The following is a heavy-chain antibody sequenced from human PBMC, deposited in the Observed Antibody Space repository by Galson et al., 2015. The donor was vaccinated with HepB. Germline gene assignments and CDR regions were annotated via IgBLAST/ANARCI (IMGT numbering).Heavy chain of an antibody. CDR3: ARDRHGITIYDTFHI. J-gene: IGHJ3*02. Sequence: SLRLSCAASGLSFTNYVMHWVRQTPDRGLEWVALLSSGGDNEYYADSVKGRFTISRDNSKNTLYLQMNSLRPEDAAVYYCARDRHGITIYDTFHIWGQGTMVIVSS. D-gene: IGHD3-3*01. V-gene: IGHV3-30-3*01. CDR1: GLSFTNYV. CDR2: LSSGGDNE.